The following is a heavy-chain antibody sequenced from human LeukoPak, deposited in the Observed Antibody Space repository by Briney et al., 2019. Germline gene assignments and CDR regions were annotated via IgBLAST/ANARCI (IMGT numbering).Heavy chain of an antibody. Sequence: GASVKVSCKASGYTFTSYGISWVRQAPGQGLEWMGWISAYNGNTNYAQKLQGRVTMTTDTSTSTAYMELRSLRSDDTAVYYCARDLAKQQLVDYYYCMDDWGQGTTVTVSS. D-gene: IGHD6-13*01. V-gene: IGHV1-18*01. CDR1: GYTFTSYG. J-gene: IGHJ6*02. CDR2: ISAYNGNT. CDR3: ARDLAKQQLVDYYYCMDD.